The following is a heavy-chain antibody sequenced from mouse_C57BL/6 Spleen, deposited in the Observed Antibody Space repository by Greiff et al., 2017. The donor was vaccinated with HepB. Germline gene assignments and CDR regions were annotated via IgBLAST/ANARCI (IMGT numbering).Heavy chain of an antibody. J-gene: IGHJ3*01. CDR2: IDPNSGGT. CDR1: GYTFTSYW. V-gene: IGHV1-72*01. D-gene: IGHD2-4*01. Sequence: QVQLQQSGAELVKPGASVKLSCKASGYTFTSYWMHWVKQRPGRGLEWIGRIDPNSGGTKYNEKFKSKATLTVDKPYSTAYMQLSSLTSEDSAVYYCASSSGAYDYDAWFAYWGQGTLVTVSA. CDR3: ASSSGAYDYDAWFAY.